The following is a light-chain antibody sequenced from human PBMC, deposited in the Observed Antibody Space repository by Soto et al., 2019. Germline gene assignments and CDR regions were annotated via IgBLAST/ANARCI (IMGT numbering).Light chain of an antibody. CDR3: QQYNDYSWT. Sequence: SVLPQSPCTLSLSPGESSTLSCMSSQSVTNTHLAWYQQRPGQAPRLLIYDASRRDTGIPDRFSGSGSGADFTLTISSLQPDDVATYYCQQYNDYSWTFGQGTKVDIK. CDR1: QSVTNTH. V-gene: IGKV3-20*01. CDR2: DAS. J-gene: IGKJ1*01.